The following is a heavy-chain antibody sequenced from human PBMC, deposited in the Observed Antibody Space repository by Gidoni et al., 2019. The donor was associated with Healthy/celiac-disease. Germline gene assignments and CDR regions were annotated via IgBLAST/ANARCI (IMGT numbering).Heavy chain of an antibody. D-gene: IGHD6-13*01. CDR1: RRSFSGYY. CDR3: ARGRRAAGEFDP. Sequence: QVQLQHCGAGLLKRSGALSLTCDLYRRSFSGYYWSWIRQPPGKGLVWIGEINHSGSTNYNPSLKSRVTISVDTSKHQFSLKRSSVTAADTAVYYCARGRRAAGEFDPWGQGTLVTVSS. CDR2: INHSGST. V-gene: IGHV4-34*01. J-gene: IGHJ5*02.